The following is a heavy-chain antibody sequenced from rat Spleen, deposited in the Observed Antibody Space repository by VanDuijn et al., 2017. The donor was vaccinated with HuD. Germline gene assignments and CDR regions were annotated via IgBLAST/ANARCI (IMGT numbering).Heavy chain of an antibody. CDR3: ATEYYSGDVMDA. CDR1: GFTFSDYY. V-gene: IGHV5-29*01. D-gene: IGHD1-1*01. CDR2: ISYDGSST. J-gene: IGHJ4*01. Sequence: EVQLVESDGGLVQPGRSLKLSCAASGFTFSDYYMAWVRQAPTKGLEWVATISYDGSSTYYRDSVKGRFTISRDNAKSTLYLQMDSLRSEDTATYYCATEYYSGDVMDAWGQGASVTVSS.